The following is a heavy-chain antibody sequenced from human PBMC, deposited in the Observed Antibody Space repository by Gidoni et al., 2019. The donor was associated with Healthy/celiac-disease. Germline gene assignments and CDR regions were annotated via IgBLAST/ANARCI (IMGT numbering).Heavy chain of an antibody. CDR3: ARDMADDSSGYYIKRAFDI. Sequence: QVQLQESGPGLVKPSQTLSLTCTVSGGSISSGDYYWSWIRQPPGKGLEWIGYIYYSGSTYYNPSLKSRVTISVDTSKNQFSLKLSSVTAADTAVYYCARDMADDSSGYYIKRAFDIWGQGTMVTVSS. D-gene: IGHD3-22*01. CDR1: GGSISSGDYY. V-gene: IGHV4-30-4*01. J-gene: IGHJ3*02. CDR2: IYYSGST.